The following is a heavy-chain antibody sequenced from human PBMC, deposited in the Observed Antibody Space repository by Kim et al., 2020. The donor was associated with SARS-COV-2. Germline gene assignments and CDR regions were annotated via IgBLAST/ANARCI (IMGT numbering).Heavy chain of an antibody. Sequence: ASVKVSCKVSGYTLTELSMHWVRQAPGKGLEWMGGFDPEDGETIYAQKVQGRVTMTEDTSTDTAYMELSSLRSEDTAVYYCATAIAVAGTTIYYYYGMDVWGQGTTVTVSS. CDR1: GYTLTELS. D-gene: IGHD6-19*01. V-gene: IGHV1-24*01. J-gene: IGHJ6*02. CDR2: FDPEDGET. CDR3: ATAIAVAGTTIYYYYGMDV.